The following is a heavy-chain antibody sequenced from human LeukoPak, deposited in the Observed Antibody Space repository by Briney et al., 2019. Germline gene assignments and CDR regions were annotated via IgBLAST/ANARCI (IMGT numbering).Heavy chain of an antibody. V-gene: IGHV1-69*01. CDR3: ARVHHYYGSGSPSPGGWFDP. CDR2: IITMFGTA. D-gene: IGHD3-10*01. Sequence: GSSVKVSCKASGGTFSIYAISWVRQAPGQGLEWMGCIITMFGTANYAQKFQGRVTITADESTSTAYMELSSLRSEDTAVYYCARVHHYYGSGSPSPGGWFDPWGQGTLVTVSS. CDR1: GGTFSIYA. J-gene: IGHJ5*02.